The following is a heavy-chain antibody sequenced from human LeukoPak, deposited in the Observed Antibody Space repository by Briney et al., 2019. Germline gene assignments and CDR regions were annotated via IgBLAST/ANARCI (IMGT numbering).Heavy chain of an antibody. J-gene: IGHJ4*02. V-gene: IGHV3-23*01. CDR2: VSGTGGST. CDR1: GFTFSGYS. CDR3: AKGTLYSHYDD. Sequence: GGSLRLSCAASGFTFSGYSMSWVRQAPGKVLEWVSVVSGTGGSTFDADSVKGRFTISRDNSKNTVYLQMNSLRAEDTAVYYCAKGTLYSHYDDWGQGTLVIVSS. D-gene: IGHD3-16*01.